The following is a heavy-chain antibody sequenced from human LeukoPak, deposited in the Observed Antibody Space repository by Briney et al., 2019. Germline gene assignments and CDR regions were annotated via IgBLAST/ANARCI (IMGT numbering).Heavy chain of an antibody. D-gene: IGHD3-22*01. Sequence: ASVKVSCKATSRISWVRQAPGQGLEWMGWIGTYGGDTYYAQKFQGRITATTDTSTSTVYMELRNLRSDDTAVYYCARDLWNFYDDSGYNRDFDSWGQGTLVTVS. V-gene: IGHV1-18*01. CDR3: ARDLWNFYDDSGYNRDFDS. J-gene: IGHJ5*01. CDR1: TSR. CDR2: IGTYGGDT.